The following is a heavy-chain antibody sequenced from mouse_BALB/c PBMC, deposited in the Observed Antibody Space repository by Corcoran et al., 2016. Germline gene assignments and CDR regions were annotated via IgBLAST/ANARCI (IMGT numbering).Heavy chain of an antibody. J-gene: IGHJ4*01. CDR1: GYSFTGYY. V-gene: IGHV1S34*01. Sequence: LVKTGASVKISCKASGYSFTGYYMHWVKQSHGKSLEWIGYISCYNGATSYNQKFKGKATFTVDTSSSTAYMQFNSLTSEDSAVYYCARGNYGYNYYAMDYWGQGTSVTVSS. CDR2: ISCYNGAT. CDR3: ARGNYGYNYYAMDY. D-gene: IGHD1-2*01.